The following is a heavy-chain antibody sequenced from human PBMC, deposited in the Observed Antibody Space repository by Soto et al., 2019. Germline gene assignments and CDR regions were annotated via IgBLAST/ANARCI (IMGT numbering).Heavy chain of an antibody. CDR1: GGSFSGYY. CDR3: ASGPGRITMVRGVNPIDY. CDR2: INHSGST. Sequence: PSETLSLTCAVYGGSFSGYYWSWIRQPPGKGLEWIGEINHSGSTNYNPSLKSRVTISVDTSKNQFSLKLSSVTAADTAVYYCASGPGRITMVRGVNPIDYWGQGTLVTVSS. V-gene: IGHV4-34*01. J-gene: IGHJ4*02. D-gene: IGHD3-10*01.